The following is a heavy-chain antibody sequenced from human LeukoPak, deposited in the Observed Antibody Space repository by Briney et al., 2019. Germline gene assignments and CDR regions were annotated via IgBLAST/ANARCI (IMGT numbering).Heavy chain of an antibody. CDR1: GGSISSYY. V-gene: IGHV4-59*01. CDR2: IYYSGST. CDR3: ARAGPRAARRMSVLGVFNI. D-gene: IGHD6-6*01. Sequence: SETLSLTCTVSGGSISSYYWSWIRQPPGKGLEWIGYIYYSGSTNYNPSLKSRVTISVDTSKNQFSLKLSSVTAAATAVYYCARAGPRAARRMSVLGVFNIWAKGKMVTAFS. J-gene: IGHJ3*02.